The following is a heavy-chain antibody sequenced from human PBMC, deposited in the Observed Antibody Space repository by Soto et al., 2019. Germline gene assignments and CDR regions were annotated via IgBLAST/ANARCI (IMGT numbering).Heavy chain of an antibody. J-gene: IGHJ6*02. V-gene: IGHV3-30*18. CDR2: ISYDGSNK. CDR3: AKEVGMPPIYYYGMDV. CDR1: GFTFSSYG. D-gene: IGHD2-2*01. Sequence: GGSLILSCAASGFTFSSYGMHWVRQAPGKGLEWVAVISYDGSNKYYADSVKGRFTISRDNSKNTLYLQMNSLRAEDTAVYYCAKEVGMPPIYYYGMDVWGQGTTVTVSS.